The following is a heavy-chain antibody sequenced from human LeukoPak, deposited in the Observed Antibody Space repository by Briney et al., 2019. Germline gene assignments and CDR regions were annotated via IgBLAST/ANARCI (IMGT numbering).Heavy chain of an antibody. CDR3: ARDNKPNYYDSSGYYDDY. V-gene: IGHV1-8*01. Sequence: GASVKVSCKASGYTFTSYDINWVRQATGQGLEWMGWMNPNSGNTGYAQKFQGRVTMTRNTSISTAYMELSSLRSEDTAVYYCARDNKPNYYDSSGYYDDYWGQGTLVTVSS. J-gene: IGHJ4*02. D-gene: IGHD3-22*01. CDR2: MNPNSGNT. CDR1: GYTFTSYD.